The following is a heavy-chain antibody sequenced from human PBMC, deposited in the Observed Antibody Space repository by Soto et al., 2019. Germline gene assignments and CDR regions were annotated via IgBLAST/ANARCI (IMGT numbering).Heavy chain of an antibody. V-gene: IGHV1-8*01. Sequence: QVQLVQSGAEVQKPGASVKVSCKASGYTFTSFDINWVRQATGQGLEWMGWMNPNSGNTGYAQKFQGRVTMTLNTSIRTAYMELSSLRSEDTAVYYCARAYTWGVAVAGTWGQGTLVTVSS. J-gene: IGHJ4*02. CDR3: ARAYTWGVAVAGT. CDR2: MNPNSGNT. CDR1: GYTFTSFD. D-gene: IGHD6-19*01.